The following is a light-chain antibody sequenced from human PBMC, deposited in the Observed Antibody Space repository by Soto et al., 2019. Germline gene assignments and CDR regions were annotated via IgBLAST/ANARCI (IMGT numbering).Light chain of an antibody. J-gene: IGKJ1*01. Sequence: IQMTQSPATLPASVGDRVTITCRASQTISSWLAWYQQKPGKAPDLLIYDASRLAGGVPSRFSGSESGTEFTLTISGLQSDDFAVYYCQQFNNWPPWTFGQVTKVDI. CDR2: DAS. CDR3: QQFNNWPPWT. V-gene: IGKV1-5*01. CDR1: QTISSW.